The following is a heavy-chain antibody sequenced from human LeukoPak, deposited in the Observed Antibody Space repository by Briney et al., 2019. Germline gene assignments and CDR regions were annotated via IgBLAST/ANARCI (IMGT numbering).Heavy chain of an antibody. D-gene: IGHD3-22*01. Sequence: PGGSLRLSCAASGFTFSDYYMSWIRHAPGKGLEWVSYISSSGSTIYYADSVKGRFTISRDNAKNSLYLQMNSLRAEDTAVYYCARDYYDSSGYPFDYWGQGTLVTVSS. CDR1: GFTFSDYY. V-gene: IGHV3-11*01. CDR3: ARDYYDSSGYPFDY. CDR2: ISSSGSTI. J-gene: IGHJ4*02.